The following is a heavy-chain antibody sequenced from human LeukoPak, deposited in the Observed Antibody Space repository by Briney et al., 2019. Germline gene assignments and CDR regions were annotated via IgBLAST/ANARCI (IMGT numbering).Heavy chain of an antibody. J-gene: IGHJ4*02. V-gene: IGHV3-21*04. Sequence: GGSLRLSCAASGFSFSSYSMTWVREAPGKGLEWVSSIDGTGTNMNYADSVNGRFTISRDNAKNSLYLQMNSLRSEDTAVYYCAGGVEAAAGFSLDYWGQGTLVTVSS. CDR1: GFSFSSYS. CDR3: AGGVEAAAGFSLDY. D-gene: IGHD6-13*01. CDR2: IDGTGTNM.